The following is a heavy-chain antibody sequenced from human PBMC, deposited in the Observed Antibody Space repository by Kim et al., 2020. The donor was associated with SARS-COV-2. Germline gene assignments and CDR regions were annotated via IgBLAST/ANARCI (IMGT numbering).Heavy chain of an antibody. D-gene: IGHD2-2*01. CDR2: ISISSSYI. Sequence: GGSLRLSCAASGFTFSSYSINWVRQAPGKGLEWVSYISISSSYIYYADSVKGRFTISRDNAKNSLYLQMNSLRAEDTAVYYCSRDHGMKVVPAAMNYWGQGTLVTVAS. J-gene: IGHJ4*02. CDR3: SRDHGMKVVPAAMNY. CDR1: GFTFSSYS. V-gene: IGHV3-21*01.